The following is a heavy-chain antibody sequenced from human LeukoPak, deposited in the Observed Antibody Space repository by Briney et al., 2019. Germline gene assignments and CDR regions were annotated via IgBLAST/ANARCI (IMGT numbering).Heavy chain of an antibody. J-gene: IGHJ4*02. V-gene: IGHV3-21*01. D-gene: IGHD3-10*01. CDR3: ARVPHAMVRGVIITEFYFDY. Sequence: GGSLRLSCAASGLTCSSYSMNWVRQAPGKGLEWVSSISSSSNYIYYADSVKGRFTISRDNAKNSLYLQMNSLRAEDTAVYYCARVPHAMVRGVIITEFYFDYWAQGTLVTVSS. CDR1: GLTCSSYS. CDR2: ISSSSNYI.